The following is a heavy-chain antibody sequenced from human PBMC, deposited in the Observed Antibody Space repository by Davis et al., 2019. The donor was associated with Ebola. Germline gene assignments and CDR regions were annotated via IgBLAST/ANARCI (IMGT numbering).Heavy chain of an antibody. CDR3: AKDRVNWNYGGLRYYGMDV. J-gene: IGHJ6*02. Sequence: GESLKISCAASGFTFSSDGMHWVRQAPGKGLEWVAVISYDGSNKYYADSVKGRFTISRDNSKNTLYLQMNSLRAEDTAVYYCAKDRVNWNYGGLRYYGMDVWGQGTTVTVSS. D-gene: IGHD1-7*01. CDR2: ISYDGSNK. CDR1: GFTFSSDG. V-gene: IGHV3-30*18.